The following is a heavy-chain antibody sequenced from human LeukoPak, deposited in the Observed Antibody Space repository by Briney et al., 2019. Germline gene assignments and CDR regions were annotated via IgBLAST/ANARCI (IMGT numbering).Heavy chain of an antibody. CDR3: ARYDSSGYYVPFDY. D-gene: IGHD3-22*01. V-gene: IGHV1-69*01. Sequence: GSSVKVSCKASGGTFSSYAISWVRQAPGQGLEWMGGIIPIFGTANYAQKFRGRVTITADESTSTAYMELSSLRSEDTAVYYCARYDSSGYYVPFDYWGQGTLVTVSS. J-gene: IGHJ4*02. CDR2: IIPIFGTA. CDR1: GGTFSSYA.